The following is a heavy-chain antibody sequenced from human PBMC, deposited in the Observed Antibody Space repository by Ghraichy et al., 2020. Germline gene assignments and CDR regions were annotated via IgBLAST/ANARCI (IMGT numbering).Heavy chain of an antibody. CDR3: ARGRYCGGGACYPRPSSFDY. J-gene: IGHJ4*02. D-gene: IGHD2-15*01. CDR2: IIYVGVT. V-gene: IGHV4-34*01. CDR1: GGSIGGYY. Sequence: LSLTCSLYGGSIGGYYSSSIRQSPGQGLEWIVEIIYVGVTIYNPSLESRVTISLDTYDNRFSLSLTSLTAADTALYFFARGRYCGGGACYPRPSSFDYWGQGIPVNVSS.